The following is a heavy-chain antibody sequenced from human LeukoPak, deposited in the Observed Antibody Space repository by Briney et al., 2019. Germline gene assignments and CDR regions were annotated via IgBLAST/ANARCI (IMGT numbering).Heavy chain of an antibody. V-gene: IGHV1-2*02. D-gene: IGHD1-26*01. CDR3: ARGPGSSATDFGYYYYYMDV. J-gene: IGHJ6*03. Sequence: GASVKVSCKASGYTFTGYYMHWVRQAPGQGLEWMGWINPNSGVTNYAQKFQGRVTMTRDTSISTAYMELSSLRSEDTAVYYCARGPGSSATDFGYYYYYMDVWGKGTTVTVSS. CDR1: GYTFTGYY. CDR2: INPNSGVT.